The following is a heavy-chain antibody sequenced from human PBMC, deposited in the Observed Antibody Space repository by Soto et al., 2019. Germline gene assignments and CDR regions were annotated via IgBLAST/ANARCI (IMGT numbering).Heavy chain of an antibody. Sequence: QVQLQQWGAGLLKPSETLSLTCAVYGGSFSGYYWSWIRQPPGKGLEWIGEINHSGSTNYNPSLKSRVTISVDTSTNQFSLKLSSVTAADTAVYYCARGRPGIAAAGPFDYWGQGTLVTVSS. D-gene: IGHD6-13*01. V-gene: IGHV4-34*01. J-gene: IGHJ4*02. CDR3: ARGRPGIAAAGPFDY. CDR1: GGSFSGYY. CDR2: INHSGST.